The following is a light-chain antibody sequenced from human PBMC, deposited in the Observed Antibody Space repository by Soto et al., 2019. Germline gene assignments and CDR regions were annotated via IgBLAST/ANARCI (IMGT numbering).Light chain of an antibody. Sequence: EIVMTQSPATLSVSPGERATLSCRASQSVSSNLAWYQQKPGQAPRLLIYGASTRATGIPARFSGSGSGTAFTLSILSLLSEDVAVYSRQQYNNWPPITFGQGTRLEIK. CDR3: QQYNNWPPIT. J-gene: IGKJ5*01. CDR1: QSVSSN. CDR2: GAS. V-gene: IGKV3-15*01.